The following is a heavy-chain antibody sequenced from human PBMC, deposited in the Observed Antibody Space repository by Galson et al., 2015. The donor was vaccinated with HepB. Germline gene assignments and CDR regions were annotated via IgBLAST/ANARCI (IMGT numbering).Heavy chain of an antibody. CDR2: IITFFHTS. CDR3: ARARGADPSDAFDI. Sequence: SVKVSCKASGGTFSIYAICWVRQAPGQGLEWMGGIITFFHTSNYAQKFQGRVTITADESTSTAYMELSSLRSEDTAIYYCARARGADPSDAFDIWGQGTMVTVSS. V-gene: IGHV1-69*13. CDR1: GGTFSIYA. J-gene: IGHJ3*02.